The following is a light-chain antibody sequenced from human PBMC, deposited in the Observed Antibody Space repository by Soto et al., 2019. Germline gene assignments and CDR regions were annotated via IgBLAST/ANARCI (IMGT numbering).Light chain of an antibody. Sequence: EIVMTQSPATLSWSAGERATLSFRASQSVSSNLAWYQQKPGPAPRLLIYGASNRATGLPDRFSGSGSGIDFTLTISRLEPEDFAVYYCQQYGSSGTFGQGTKVDIK. CDR2: GAS. CDR3: QQYGSSGT. V-gene: IGKV3-20*01. J-gene: IGKJ1*01. CDR1: QSVSSN.